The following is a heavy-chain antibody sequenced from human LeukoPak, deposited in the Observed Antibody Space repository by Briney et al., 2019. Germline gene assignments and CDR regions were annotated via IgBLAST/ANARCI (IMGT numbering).Heavy chain of an antibody. D-gene: IGHD2-15*01. CDR3: AREAATPDWFDP. J-gene: IGHJ5*02. V-gene: IGHV3-33*01. CDR1: GFTFSSYG. CDR2: IWYDGSNK. Sequence: HSGGSLRLSCAASGFTFSSYGMHWVRQAPGKGLEWVAVIWYDGSNKYYADSVKGRFTTSRDNSKNTLYLQMNSLRAEDTAVYYCAREAATPDWFDPWGQGTLVTVSS.